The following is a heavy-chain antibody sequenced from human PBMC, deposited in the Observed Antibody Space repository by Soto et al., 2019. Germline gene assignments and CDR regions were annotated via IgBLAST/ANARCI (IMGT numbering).Heavy chain of an antibody. Sequence: GXSXKVSFKASGGTXISYAISLVRQAPGQGLEWMGGIIPIFGTANYAQKFQGRVTITADESTSTAYMELSSLRSEDTAVYYCASRKKDGSGSYDDGMDVWGQGTTVTVSS. CDR2: IIPIFGTA. CDR1: GGTXISYA. D-gene: IGHD3-10*01. J-gene: IGHJ6*02. V-gene: IGHV1-69*13. CDR3: ASRKKDGSGSYDDGMDV.